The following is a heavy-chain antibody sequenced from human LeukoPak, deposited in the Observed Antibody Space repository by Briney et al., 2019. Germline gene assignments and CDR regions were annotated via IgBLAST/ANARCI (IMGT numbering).Heavy chain of an antibody. V-gene: IGHV4-59*13. J-gene: IGHJ3*02. CDR3: ASLELIGEKRGAFHT. Sequence: SETLSLTCTVSRGSISSYYWSWIRQTPGKELEWIGYIYYSGTTNYNPSLNSRVTISLDASNKQLSLTLSSVTAEDTAVYYCASLELIGEKRGAFHTWGQGTMVTVSS. CDR2: IYYSGTT. D-gene: IGHD1-26*01. CDR1: RGSISSYY.